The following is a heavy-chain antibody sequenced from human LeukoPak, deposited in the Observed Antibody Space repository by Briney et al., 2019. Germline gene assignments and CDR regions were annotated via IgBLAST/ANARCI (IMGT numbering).Heavy chain of an antibody. CDR2: INTNSGGT. D-gene: IGHD1-26*01. J-gene: IGHJ4*02. V-gene: IGHV1-2*02. Sequence: ASVTVSCKASAYTFTDYYIYWVRHPPEQWLEWMGWINTNSGGTNYAQKFQARVKMTRDTSISTAYMELSSTRSDDTAVYYCARGHGGSYFDDWGQGTLVTVSS. CDR1: AYTFTDYY. CDR3: ARGHGGSYFDD.